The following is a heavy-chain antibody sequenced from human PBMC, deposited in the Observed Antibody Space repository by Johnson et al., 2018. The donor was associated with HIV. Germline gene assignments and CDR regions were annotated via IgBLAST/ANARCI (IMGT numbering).Heavy chain of an antibody. J-gene: IGHJ3*01. CDR3: ARARYTSDWYLYDAFDL. CDR1: GFTFDDYA. V-gene: IGHV3-64*01. Sequence: EVQLVESGGGLVQPGGSLRLSCAASGFTFDDYAMHWVRQAPGKGLEWVSGISWNSGKTYYANSVKGRFTISRDNSKNTLYLQMGSLRTEDMAVYHCARARYTSDWYLYDAFDLWGQGTMVTVSS. D-gene: IGHD6-13*01. CDR2: ISWNSGKT.